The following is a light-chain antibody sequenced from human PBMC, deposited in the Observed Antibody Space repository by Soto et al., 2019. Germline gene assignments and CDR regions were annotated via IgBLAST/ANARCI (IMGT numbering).Light chain of an antibody. J-gene: IGLJ1*01. CDR1: ISDVGSYNY. V-gene: IGLV2-14*03. Sequence: QSVLTQPASVSGSPGQSITISCTGTISDVGSYNYVSWYQQYPGKAPKHMIYDVSTRPSGVSDRFSGSKSGNTASLTISGLRAEDEADYYCGSYTTSSNYVFGTGTKVTVL. CDR3: GSYTTSSNYV. CDR2: DVS.